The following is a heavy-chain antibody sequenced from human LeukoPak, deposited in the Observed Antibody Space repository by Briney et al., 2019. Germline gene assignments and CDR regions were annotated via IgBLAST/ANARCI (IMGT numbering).Heavy chain of an antibody. CDR1: GVFISSGGYY. J-gene: IGHJ3*02. Sequence: SETLSLTCTVSGVFISSGGYYWSWIRQPPGMGLEWIGSINYRGSTYYNPSLKSRVTISVDTSKNQFSLKLSSVTAADSALYYCARQIAVAGEWAFDIWGQGTMVTVSS. V-gene: IGHV4-39*01. CDR3: ARQIAVAGEWAFDI. CDR2: INYRGST. D-gene: IGHD6-19*01.